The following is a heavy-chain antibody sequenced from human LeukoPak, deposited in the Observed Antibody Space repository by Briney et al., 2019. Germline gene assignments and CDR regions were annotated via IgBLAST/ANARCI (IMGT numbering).Heavy chain of an antibody. CDR3: ARGILVVVYAAFDY. CDR1: GFTFSSYA. CDR2: INHSGRT. D-gene: IGHD2-8*02. V-gene: IGHV4-34*01. J-gene: IGHJ4*02. Sequence: GSLRLSCAASGFTFSSYAMSWVRQTPGKGLEWIGEINHSGRTNYSPSLKSRVTISIDTSKNHFSLRLTSVTAADTAMYYCARGILVVVYAAFDYWGQGSQVTVSS.